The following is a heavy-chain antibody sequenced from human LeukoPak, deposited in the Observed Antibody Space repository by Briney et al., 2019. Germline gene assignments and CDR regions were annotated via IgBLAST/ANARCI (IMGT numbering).Heavy chain of an antibody. CDR3: AKELRQSHYDSSDY. D-gene: IGHD3-3*01. CDR2: ISYDGSNK. CDR1: GFTFSSYG. Sequence: PGRSLRLSCAASGFTFSSYGMHWVRQAPGKGLEWVAVISYDGSNKYYADSVKGRFTISRDNSKNTLYLQMNSLRAEDTAVYYCAKELRQSHYDSSDYWGQGTLVTVSS. V-gene: IGHV3-30*18. J-gene: IGHJ4*02.